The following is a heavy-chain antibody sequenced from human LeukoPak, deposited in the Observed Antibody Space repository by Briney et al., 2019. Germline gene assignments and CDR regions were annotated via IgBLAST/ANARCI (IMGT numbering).Heavy chain of an antibody. CDR1: GFTFSSYA. Sequence: PGGSLRLSCAASGFTFSSYAMSWVRQAPGKGLEWVSSISTTGSTTYYADSVRGRFSISRDNSQNTLSLQMDSLTAADTAVDSCATYDLWTTYYTFQYWGQGTLVSVSS. J-gene: IGHJ4*02. CDR3: ATYDLWTTYYTFQY. D-gene: IGHD3-3*01. V-gene: IGHV3-23*01. CDR2: ISTTGSTT.